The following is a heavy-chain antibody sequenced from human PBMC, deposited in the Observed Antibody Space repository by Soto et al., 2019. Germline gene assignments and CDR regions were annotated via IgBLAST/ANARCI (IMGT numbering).Heavy chain of an antibody. CDR1: GYMFSKYG. V-gene: IGHV1-69*13. Sequence: SVKVSCKASGYMFSKYGISWVRQAPGQGLEWMGGIIPIFGTANYAQKFQGRVTITADESTSTAYMELSSPRSEDTAVYYCAREPYYDFWTADNWFDPWGQGTLVTVSS. J-gene: IGHJ5*02. CDR2: IIPIFGTA. D-gene: IGHD3-3*01. CDR3: AREPYYDFWTADNWFDP.